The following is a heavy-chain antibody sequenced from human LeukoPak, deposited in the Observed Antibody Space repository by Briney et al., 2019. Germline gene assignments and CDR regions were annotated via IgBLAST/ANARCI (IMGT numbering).Heavy chain of an antibody. CDR1: GYTFTGYY. D-gene: IGHD3-10*01. CDR2: INPYSGGT. Sequence: ASVKVSCKASGYTFTGYYMHWVRQAPGQGLEWMGWINPYSGGTNYANTFPRRVPMTRDTSITTAYMELTSLRSDDTAVYYCARDLFYSVSGTYYNVGRVFNYWGQGTLVTVSS. CDR3: ARDLFYSVSGTYYNVGRVFNY. V-gene: IGHV1-2*02. J-gene: IGHJ4*02.